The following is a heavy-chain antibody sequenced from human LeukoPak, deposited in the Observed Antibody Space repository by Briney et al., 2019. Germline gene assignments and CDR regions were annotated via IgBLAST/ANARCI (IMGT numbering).Heavy chain of an antibody. CDR3: AMATGDDAFDI. V-gene: IGHV4-59*01. J-gene: IGHJ3*02. CDR2: IYYSGST. Sequence: SETLSLTCTVSGGSISSYYWSWIRQPPGKGLEWIGYIYYSGSTNYNPSLKSRVTISVDTSKNQFPLKLSSVTAADTAVYYCAMATGDDAFDIWGQGTMVTVSS. D-gene: IGHD5-12*01. CDR1: GGSISSYY.